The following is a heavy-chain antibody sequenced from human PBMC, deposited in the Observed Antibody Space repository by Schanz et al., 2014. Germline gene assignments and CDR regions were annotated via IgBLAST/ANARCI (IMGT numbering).Heavy chain of an antibody. Sequence: LLVESGGGLVQPGGSLRLSCAASGFTFSNNWMHWFRQGPGKGLSWVARIDGEGSTTIYADSVKGRFTISRDNAKNTLYLQMNSLRADDTAVYYCARPLGPNYYYYGLDVWGQGTTVTVSS. V-gene: IGHV3-74*01. CDR1: GFTFSNNW. CDR3: ARPLGPNYYYYGLDV. CDR2: IDGEGSTT. J-gene: IGHJ6*02.